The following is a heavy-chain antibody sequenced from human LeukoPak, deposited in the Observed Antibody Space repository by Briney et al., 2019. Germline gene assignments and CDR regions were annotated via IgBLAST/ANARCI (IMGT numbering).Heavy chain of an antibody. V-gene: IGHV5-51*01. CDR3: ARGFGVESYDY. CDR1: GSIFTSYW. D-gene: IGHD3-3*01. J-gene: IGHJ4*02. Sequence: GEPLEISCQGSGSIFTSYWIGWVRRLPGKGLEWMGIIYPGDSDTTYSPSFQGQVTISADKSISTAYLQWSSLKASDTAMYYCARGFGVESYDYWGQGTLVTVSS. CDR2: IYPGDSDT.